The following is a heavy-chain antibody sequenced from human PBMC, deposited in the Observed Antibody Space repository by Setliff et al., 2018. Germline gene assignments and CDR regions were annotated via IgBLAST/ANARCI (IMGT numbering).Heavy chain of an antibody. CDR1: GFTVNDNF. Sequence: GGSLRLSCVVSGFTVNDNFMTWVRQSPGRVLEWVSLIYTGGSTHYADSVKGRFTISRDSSKNTLYLQMNNLRAEDTAVYFCARRGYSHDSSDYNRRKVFDYFDFWGQGTQVTVSS. V-gene: IGHV3-53*01. J-gene: IGHJ4*02. CDR3: ARRGYSHDSSDYNRRKVFDYFDF. D-gene: IGHD3-22*01. CDR2: IYTGGST.